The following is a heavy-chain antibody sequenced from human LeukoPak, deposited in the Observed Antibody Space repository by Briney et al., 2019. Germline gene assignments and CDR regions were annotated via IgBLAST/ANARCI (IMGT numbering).Heavy chain of an antibody. CDR2: TYYRSKWYN. J-gene: IGHJ3*02. CDR3: ASRSLTGYPPLGAFDI. V-gene: IGHV6-1*01. D-gene: IGHD3-9*01. CDR1: GDSVSSNGAA. Sequence: SQTLSLTCAISGDSVSSNGAAWNWIRQSPSRGLEWLGRTYYRSKWYNDYAVSVKSRITINPDTSKNQFSLQLNSVTPEDTAVYYCASRSLTGYPPLGAFDIWGQGTMVTVSS.